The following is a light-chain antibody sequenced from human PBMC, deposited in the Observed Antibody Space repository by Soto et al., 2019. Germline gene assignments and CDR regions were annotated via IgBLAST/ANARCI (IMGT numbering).Light chain of an antibody. V-gene: IGKV3-20*01. CDR2: GAS. CDR3: QQYASSSYP. J-gene: IGKJ2*01. CDR1: QSVSSSY. Sequence: EIVLTQSPGTLSLSPGDRATLSCRTSQSVSSSYLAWYQQKPGQAPRLLIYGASRRATGIPDRFSGSGSGPDFTFTISRLEPEDFAVYFCQQYASSSYPFGQGTKLEIK.